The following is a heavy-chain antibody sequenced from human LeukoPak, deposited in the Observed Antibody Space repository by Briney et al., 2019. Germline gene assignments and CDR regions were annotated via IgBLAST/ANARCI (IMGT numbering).Heavy chain of an antibody. CDR1: GFTFRSYG. CDR3: ARGGSNSPYYLDC. J-gene: IGHJ4*02. V-gene: IGHV3-21*01. D-gene: IGHD1-26*01. CDR2: ITSSGRNI. Sequence: KPGGSLRLSCAASGFTFRSYGMNWVRQAPGKGLEWVSSITSSGRNIYYADSLKGRFTISRDNAKNSLYLQMNSLRAEDTAVYYSARGGSNSPYYLDCWGQGTLVTLSS.